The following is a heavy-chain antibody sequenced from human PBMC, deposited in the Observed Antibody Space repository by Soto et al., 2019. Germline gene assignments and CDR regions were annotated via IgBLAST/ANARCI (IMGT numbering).Heavy chain of an antibody. CDR2: INPSGGST. D-gene: IGHD3-10*01. CDR1: GYTFTSYY. J-gene: IGHJ6*03. Sequence: QVQLVQSGAEVKKPGASVKVSCKASGYTFTSYYMHWVRQAPGQGLEWMGIINPSGGSTSYAQKFQGRVTMTRDTSTSTVHMELSSLRPEDTAVYYGARDRLRRSYYYVSGGDPRGYYYSYYMDVWGKGTTVTVSS. CDR3: ARDRLRRSYYYVSGGDPRGYYYSYYMDV. V-gene: IGHV1-46*03.